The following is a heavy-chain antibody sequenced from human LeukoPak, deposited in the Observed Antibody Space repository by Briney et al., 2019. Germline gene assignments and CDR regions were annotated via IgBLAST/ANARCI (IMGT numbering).Heavy chain of an antibody. V-gene: IGHV3-7*03. CDR1: GFTFSSSA. J-gene: IGHJ4*02. D-gene: IGHD6-13*01. CDR3: ARGGIAAAVFDY. Sequence: GGSLRLSCAASGFTFSSSAMSWVRQAPGKGLEWVANIKQDGSEKYYVDSVKGRFTTSRDNAKNSLYLQMNSLRAEDTAVYYCARGGIAAAVFDYWGQGTLVTVSS. CDR2: IKQDGSEK.